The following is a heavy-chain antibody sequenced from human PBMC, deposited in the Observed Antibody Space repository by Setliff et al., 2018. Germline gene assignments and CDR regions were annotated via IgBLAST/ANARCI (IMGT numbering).Heavy chain of an antibody. V-gene: IGHV1-69*05. J-gene: IGHJ6*03. D-gene: IGHD5-18*01. CDR2: TIPIFGST. CDR3: AREGVDTRSSTDYRYYMDV. Sequence: ASVEVSCKASGGTFSSYGISWVRQAPGQGLEWMGGTIPIFGSTNYAQKFQDRVTTITDESTSTAYMELRSLRTEDTAVYYCAREGVDTRSSTDYRYYMDVWGKGTTVTVSS. CDR1: GGTFSSYG.